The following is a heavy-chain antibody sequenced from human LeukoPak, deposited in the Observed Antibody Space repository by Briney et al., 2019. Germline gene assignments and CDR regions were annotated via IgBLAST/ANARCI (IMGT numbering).Heavy chain of an antibody. J-gene: IGHJ4*02. CDR3: ARRGGFGSGSYLFDY. Sequence: SETLSLPCAVYGGSFSGYYWSWIRQPPGKGLEWIGEINHSGSTNYNPSLKSRVTISVDTSKNQFSLKLSSVTAADTAVYYCARRGGFGSGSYLFDYWGQGTLVTVSS. CDR2: INHSGST. V-gene: IGHV4-34*01. D-gene: IGHD3-10*01. CDR1: GGSFSGYY.